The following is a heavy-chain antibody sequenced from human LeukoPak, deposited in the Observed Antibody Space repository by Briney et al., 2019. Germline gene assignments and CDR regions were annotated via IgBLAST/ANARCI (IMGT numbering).Heavy chain of an antibody. V-gene: IGHV1-2*02. D-gene: IGHD2-2*02. CDR3: ARVRAKIPDY. J-gene: IGHJ4*02. Sequence: GASVKVPCKASGYAFNDYYMQWVRQAPGQGLEWMGWINSNSGSKNYAQKYHRMVIMTRNTSISTAHMELSRLRSDATAEYYGARVRAKIPDYWGQGTLVTVSS. CDR2: INSNSGSK. CDR1: GYAFNDYY.